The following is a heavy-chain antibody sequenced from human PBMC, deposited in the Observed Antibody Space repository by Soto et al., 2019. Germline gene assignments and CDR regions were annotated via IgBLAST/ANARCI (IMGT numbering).Heavy chain of an antibody. CDR1: GYTFTSYA. D-gene: IGHD1-7*01. Sequence: ASVKVSCKASGYTFTSYAMHWVRQAPGQRLEWMGWINAGNGNTKYSQKFQGRVTITRDTSASTAYMELSSLRSEDTAVYYCAGPPELTRIYYYYGMDVWGQGTTVTV. CDR3: AGPPELTRIYYYYGMDV. J-gene: IGHJ6*02. CDR2: INAGNGNT. V-gene: IGHV1-3*01.